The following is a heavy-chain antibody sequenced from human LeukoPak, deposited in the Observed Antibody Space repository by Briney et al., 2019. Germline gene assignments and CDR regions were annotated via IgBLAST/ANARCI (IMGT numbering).Heavy chain of an antibody. CDR1: GGSISSSSYY. Sequence: SETLSLTCTVSGGSISSSSYYWGWIRQPPGKGLEWIGSIYYSGSTYYNPSLKSRVTISVDTSKNQFSLKLSSVTAADTAVYYCARVPRAYCGGDCYSTLPLWGQGTLVTVSS. D-gene: IGHD2-21*02. V-gene: IGHV4-39*01. J-gene: IGHJ4*02. CDR2: IYYSGST. CDR3: ARVPRAYCGGDCYSTLPL.